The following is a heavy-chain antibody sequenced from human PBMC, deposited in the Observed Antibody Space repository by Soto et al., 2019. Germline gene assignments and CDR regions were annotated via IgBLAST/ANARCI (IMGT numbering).Heavy chain of an antibody. V-gene: IGHV3-23*01. CDR2: ISNRGSDT. CDR3: AKDTYSSSWYF. CDR1: GFTFINYA. J-gene: IGHJ4*02. Sequence: GGSLRRSCAGCGFTFINYAMTWVRQAPGKGLEWVSSISNRGSDTYYVDSVKGRFTISRDNSKNTLYLQMNSLRAEDTAVYYCAKDTYSSSWYFWGQGTLVTVSS. D-gene: IGHD6-13*01.